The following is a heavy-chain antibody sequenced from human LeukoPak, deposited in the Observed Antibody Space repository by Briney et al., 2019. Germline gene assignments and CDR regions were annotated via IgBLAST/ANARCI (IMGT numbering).Heavy chain of an antibody. Sequence: YYWGWIRQARGKGLEWVSYISSSGRTIYYADSVKGRFTISRDNAKNSLYLQMNSLRAEDTAVYYCARVSMVRGVIFDYWGQGTLVTVSS. D-gene: IGHD3-10*01. CDR1: YY. CDR3: ARVSMVRGVIFDY. J-gene: IGHJ4*02. V-gene: IGHV3-11*04. CDR2: ISSSGRTI.